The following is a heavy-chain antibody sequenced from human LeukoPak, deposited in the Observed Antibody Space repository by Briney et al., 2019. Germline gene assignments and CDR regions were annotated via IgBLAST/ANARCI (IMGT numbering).Heavy chain of an antibody. J-gene: IGHJ6*04. V-gene: IGHV3-53*01. CDR1: GFTVSSNY. CDR3: AREVVVVVAATPYYYYYGMDV. CDR2: IYSGGST. D-gene: IGHD2-15*01. Sequence: GGSLRLSCAAPGFTVSSNYMSWVRQAPGKGLEWVSVIYSGGSTYYADSVKGRFTISRDNSKNTLYLQMNSLRAEDTAVYYCAREVVVVVAATPYYYYYGMDVWGKGTTVTVSS.